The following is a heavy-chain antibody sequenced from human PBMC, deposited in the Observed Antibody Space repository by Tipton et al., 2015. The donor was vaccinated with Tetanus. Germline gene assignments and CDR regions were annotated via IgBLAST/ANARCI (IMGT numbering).Heavy chain of an antibody. CDR1: GDPMNDFY. Sequence: TLSLTCTVSGDPMNDFYWSWIRQPPGKGLEWIGHIFYSGNTNYNPSLKSRVTMSVDTSKNQFSLKLSSVTAADTAVYYCARHGGSGYCSNGVCYVGAFDIWGQGTMVTVSS. D-gene: IGHD2-8*01. J-gene: IGHJ3*02. V-gene: IGHV4-59*08. CDR2: IFYSGNT. CDR3: ARHGGSGYCSNGVCYVGAFDI.